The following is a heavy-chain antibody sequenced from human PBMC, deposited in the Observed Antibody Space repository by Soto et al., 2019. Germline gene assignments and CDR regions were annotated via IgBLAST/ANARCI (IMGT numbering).Heavy chain of an antibody. J-gene: IGHJ3*02. V-gene: IGHV4-30-4*08. CDR3: ARPINWNDVSGWADAFDI. D-gene: IGHD1-1*01. CDR2: IYYSGST. CDR1: GGSISSGDYY. Sequence: SQTLSLTCTVSGGSISSGDYYWSWIRQPPGKGLEWIGYIYYSGSTYYSPSFQGHVTISADKSISTAYLQWSSLKASDTAMYYCARPINWNDVSGWADAFDIWGQGTMVTVSS.